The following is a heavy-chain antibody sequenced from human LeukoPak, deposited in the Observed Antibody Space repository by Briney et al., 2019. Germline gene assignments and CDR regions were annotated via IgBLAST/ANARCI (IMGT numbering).Heavy chain of an antibody. V-gene: IGHV5-51*01. CDR1: GYSFTSYW. Sequence: GESLKISCKGSGYSFTSYWIGWVRQMPGKGLEWMGIIYPGDSDTRYSPSFQGQVTISADKSISTAYLQWSSLKASDTAMYYCARHITMARGVIITSWNGDGWFDPWGQGTLVTVSS. CDR3: ARHITMARGVIITSWNGDGWFDP. CDR2: IYPGDSDT. J-gene: IGHJ5*02. D-gene: IGHD3-10*01.